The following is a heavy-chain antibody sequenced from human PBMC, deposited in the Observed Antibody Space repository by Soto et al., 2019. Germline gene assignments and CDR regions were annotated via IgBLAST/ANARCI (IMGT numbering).Heavy chain of an antibody. D-gene: IGHD2-15*01. J-gene: IGHJ6*02. CDR3: ASPGYCSGGSCLHYYYYGMDV. V-gene: IGHV4-34*01. CDR2: INHSGST. Sequence: SETLSLTCAVYGGSFSGYYWSWIRQPPGKGLEWIGEINHSGSTNYNPSLKSRVTISVDTSKNQFSLKLSSVTAADTAVYYCASPGYCSGGSCLHYYYYGMDVWGQGTTVTVSS. CDR1: GGSFSGYY.